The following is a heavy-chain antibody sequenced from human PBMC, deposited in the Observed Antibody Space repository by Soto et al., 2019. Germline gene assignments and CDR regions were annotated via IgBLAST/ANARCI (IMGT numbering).Heavy chain of an antibody. CDR3: ASVQGDYGDYYYYYYMDV. CDR1: GYTFTSYG. Sequence: ASVNVSCKASGYTFTSYGISWVRQAPGQGLEWMGWISAYNGNTNYAQKLQGRVTMTTDTSTSTAYMELRSLRSDDTAVYYRASVQGDYGDYYYYYYMDVWGKGTTVTVSS. CDR2: ISAYNGNT. J-gene: IGHJ6*03. D-gene: IGHD4-17*01. V-gene: IGHV1-18*01.